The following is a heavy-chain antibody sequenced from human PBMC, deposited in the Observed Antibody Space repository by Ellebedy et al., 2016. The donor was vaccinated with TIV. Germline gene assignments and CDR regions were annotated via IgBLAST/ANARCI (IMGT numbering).Heavy chain of an antibody. CDR3: ARGLITMVRGAADY. CDR1: GGSISSYY. CDR2: IYYSGST. D-gene: IGHD3-10*01. J-gene: IGHJ4*02. Sequence: SETLSLTXTVSGGSISSYYWSWIRQPPGKGLEWIGYIYYSGSTNYNPSLKSRVTISVDTSKNQFSLKLSSVTAADTAVYYCARGLITMVRGAADYWGQGTLVTVSS. V-gene: IGHV4-59*12.